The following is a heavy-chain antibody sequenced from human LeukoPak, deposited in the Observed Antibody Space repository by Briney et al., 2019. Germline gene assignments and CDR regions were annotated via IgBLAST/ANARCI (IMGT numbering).Heavy chain of an antibody. V-gene: IGHV4-59*01. J-gene: IGHJ4*02. CDR3: ARRGDDYAFDS. D-gene: IGHD4-17*01. CDR1: GGSISSYY. Sequence: PSETLSLTCTVSGGSISSYYWSWIRQPPGKGLEWIGYIYYSGGTNYNPSLKSRVTISVDTSKNQFSLKLSSVTAADTAVYYCARRGDDYAFDSWGQGTLVTVSS. CDR2: IYYSGGT.